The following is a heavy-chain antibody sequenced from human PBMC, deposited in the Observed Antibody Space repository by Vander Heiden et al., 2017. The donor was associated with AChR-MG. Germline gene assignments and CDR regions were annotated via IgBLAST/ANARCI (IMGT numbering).Heavy chain of an antibody. CDR2: INHSGST. V-gene: IGHV4-34*01. CDR1: GGSFSGYY. Sequence: QVQLQQWGAGLLKPSETQSLTCAVYGGSFSGYYWSWIRQPPGKGLEWIGEINHSGSTNYNPSLKSRVTISVDTSKNQFSLKLSSVTAADTAVYYCARGNYYDSSGYYIWGRAYYYYMDVWGKGTTVTVSS. CDR3: ARGNYYDSSGYYIWGRAYYYYMDV. J-gene: IGHJ6*03. D-gene: IGHD3-22*01.